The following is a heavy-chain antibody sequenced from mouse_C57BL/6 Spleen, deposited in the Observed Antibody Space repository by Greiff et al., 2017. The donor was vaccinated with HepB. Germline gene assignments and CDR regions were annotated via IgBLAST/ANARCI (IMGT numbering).Heavy chain of an antibody. J-gene: IGHJ2*01. Sequence: QVQLQQSGAELVRPGASVTLSCKASGYTFTDYEMHWVKQTPVQGLEWIGAIDPETGGTAYNQKFKGKAILTADKSSSTAYMELRSLTSEDSAVYYCTRTVLRSYYFDYWGQGTTLTVSS. D-gene: IGHD1-1*01. V-gene: IGHV1-15*01. CDR3: TRTVLRSYYFDY. CDR1: GYTFTDYE. CDR2: IDPETGGT.